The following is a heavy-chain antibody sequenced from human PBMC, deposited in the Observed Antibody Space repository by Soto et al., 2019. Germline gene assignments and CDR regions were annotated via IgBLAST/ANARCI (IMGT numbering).Heavy chain of an antibody. D-gene: IGHD3-22*01. Sequence: EVQLLESGGGLVQPGGSLRLSFAASGFMFSNYAMSWVRQAPGKGLEWVSGIGGRATSAYYADSVKGRFAIYRDNSYNTLFLQLDSLRAEDTAVYYCAKSRYSDSSGDYDDFWGQGTLVTVSS. CDR3: AKSRYSDSSGDYDDF. CDR2: IGGRATSA. CDR1: GFMFSNYA. V-gene: IGHV3-23*01. J-gene: IGHJ4*02.